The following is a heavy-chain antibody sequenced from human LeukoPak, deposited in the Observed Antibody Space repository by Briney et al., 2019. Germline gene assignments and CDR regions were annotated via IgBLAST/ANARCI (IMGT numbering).Heavy chain of an antibody. V-gene: IGHV3-23*01. Sequence: GGSLRLSCAASGFTFSSYAMSWVRQAPGKGPERVSTIIGSGGSTYYVDSVKGPFTISRDNYKNTLYLIMNSLRAEDTAVYYCARPDPPLILEWPAPYFDYWGQGTLVTVSS. CDR3: ARPDPPLILEWPAPYFDY. D-gene: IGHD3-3*01. CDR2: IIGSGGST. CDR1: GFTFSSYA. J-gene: IGHJ4*02.